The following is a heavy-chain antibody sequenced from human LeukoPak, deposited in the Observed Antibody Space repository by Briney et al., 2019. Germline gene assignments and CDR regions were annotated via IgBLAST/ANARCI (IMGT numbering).Heavy chain of an antibody. CDR1: GFTVSSNY. CDR2: IYSGGST. CDR3: ARGHYGGNPYYYYYMDV. Sequence: GGSLRLSCAASGFTVSSNYMSWVHQAPGKGLEWVSVIYSGGSTYYADSVKGRFTISRDNSKNTLYLQMNSLRAEDTAVYYCARGHYGGNPYYYYYMDVWGKGTTVTISS. J-gene: IGHJ6*03. D-gene: IGHD4-23*01. V-gene: IGHV3-66*01.